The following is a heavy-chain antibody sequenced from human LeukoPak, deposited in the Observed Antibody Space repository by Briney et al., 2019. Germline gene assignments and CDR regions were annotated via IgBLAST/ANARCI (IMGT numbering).Heavy chain of an antibody. CDR1: GYTFTGYY. Sequence: ASVKVSCKASGYTFTGYYMHWVRQAPGQGLEWMGWINPNSGGTNYAQNFQGRVTMTRDTSISTAYMEMSRLRSDDTAVYYCGSARYYYDSSGYYYSGLDAFDIWGQGTMVTVSS. CDR2: INPNSGGT. J-gene: IGHJ3*02. CDR3: GSARYYYDSSGYYYSGLDAFDI. D-gene: IGHD3-22*01. V-gene: IGHV1-2*02.